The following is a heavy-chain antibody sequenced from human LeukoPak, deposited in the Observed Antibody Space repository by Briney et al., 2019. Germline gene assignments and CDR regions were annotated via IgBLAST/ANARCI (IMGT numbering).Heavy chain of an antibody. CDR1: GFTFNNAW. J-gene: IGHJ4*02. CDR3: ATAVAANAIVSNYFDY. D-gene: IGHD2-21*01. V-gene: IGHV3-15*01. Sequence: PGGPLRLSCAASGFTFNNAWMNWVRQAPGKGLEWVGRIQRTNDGGRTDYAAPVRGRFSISRDDSKTTLYLQMNSLQAEDTAVYYCATAVAANAIVSNYFDYWGQGTPVTVFS. CDR2: IQRTNDGGRT.